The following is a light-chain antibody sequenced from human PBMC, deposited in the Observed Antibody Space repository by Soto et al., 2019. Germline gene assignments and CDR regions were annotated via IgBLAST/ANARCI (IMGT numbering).Light chain of an antibody. Sequence: DIVMTQSPLSLPVTPGEPASISCRSSQSLLHSNGYNYLDWYLQKPGQSPQLLIYLGSNRDSGVPDRLGGSGSVTDFTLKISSVEVKDVGVNYSMQALQTPITFGQGKRLEIK. CDR1: QSLLHSNGYNY. J-gene: IGKJ5*01. CDR2: LGS. V-gene: IGKV2-28*01. CDR3: MQALQTPIT.